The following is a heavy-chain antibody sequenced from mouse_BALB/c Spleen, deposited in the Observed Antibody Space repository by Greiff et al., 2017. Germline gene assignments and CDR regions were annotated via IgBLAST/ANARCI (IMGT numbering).Heavy chain of an antibody. CDR3: ARKGVGNYEYYYAMDY. Sequence: QVQLQQPGAELVKPGTSVKLSCKASGYNFTSYWINWVKLRPGQGLEWIGDIYPGSGSTNYNEKFKSKATLTVDTSSSTAYMQLSSLASEDSALYYCARKGVGNYEYYYAMDYWGQGTSVTVSS. CDR1: GYNFTSYW. J-gene: IGHJ4*01. CDR2: IYPGSGST. V-gene: IGHV1-55*01. D-gene: IGHD2-1*01.